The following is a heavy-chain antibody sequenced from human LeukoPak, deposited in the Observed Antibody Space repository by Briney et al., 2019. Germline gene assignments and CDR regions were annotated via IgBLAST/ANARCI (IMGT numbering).Heavy chain of an antibody. CDR3: GRPKHDYGDYYYGLDV. J-gene: IGHJ6*02. CDR1: GNTFTDYY. D-gene: IGHD4-17*01. Sequence: ASVKVSCKASGNTFTDYYMHWVRQAPGQGLEWMGWINPNSGGTKYAQQFQGRVTMTRDTSISTAYMELSSLRSDDTAVYYCGRPKHDYGDYYYGLDVWGQGTTVTVSS. CDR2: INPNSGGT. V-gene: IGHV1-2*02.